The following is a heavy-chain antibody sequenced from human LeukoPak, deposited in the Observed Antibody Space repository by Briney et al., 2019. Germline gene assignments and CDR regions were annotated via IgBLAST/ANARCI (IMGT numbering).Heavy chain of an antibody. Sequence: SETLSLTCTVSGGSISSGSYYWSWIRQPAGKGLEWIGRIYTSGSTNYNPSLKSRVTISVDTSKNQFSLKLSSVTAADTAVYYCARGVGSSGWYEGFDYWGQGTLVTVSS. CDR3: ARGVGSSGWYEGFDY. V-gene: IGHV4-61*02. D-gene: IGHD6-19*01. J-gene: IGHJ4*02. CDR1: GGSISSGSYY. CDR2: IYTSGST.